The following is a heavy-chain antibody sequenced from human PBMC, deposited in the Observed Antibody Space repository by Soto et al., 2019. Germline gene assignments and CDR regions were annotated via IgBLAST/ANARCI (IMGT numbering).Heavy chain of an antibody. V-gene: IGHV1-8*01. CDR2: MSPNSGNT. CDR1: GYTLTSYD. CDR3: ARGDCTNGVCYLLSVDY. J-gene: IGHJ4*02. Sequence: ASVKVSCKASGYTLTSYDINWVRQATGQGLEWMGWMSPNSGNTGYAQKFQGRVTMTRNTSISTAYMELSSLRSEDTAVYYCARGDCTNGVCYLLSVDYWGQGTLVTVSS. D-gene: IGHD2-8*01.